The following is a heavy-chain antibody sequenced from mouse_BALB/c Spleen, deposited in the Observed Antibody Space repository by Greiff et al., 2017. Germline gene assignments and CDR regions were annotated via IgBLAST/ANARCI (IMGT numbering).Heavy chain of an antibody. Sequence: VQLQQSGPGLVAPSQSLSITCTVSGFSLTRYGVHWVRQPPGKGLEWLGVIWAGGSTNYNSALMSRLSISKDNSKSQVFLKMNSLQTDDTAMYYCAREYGNYGWFAYWGQGTLVTVSA. CDR1: GFSLTRYG. D-gene: IGHD2-1*01. CDR2: IWAGGST. CDR3: AREYGNYGWFAY. V-gene: IGHV2-9*02. J-gene: IGHJ3*01.